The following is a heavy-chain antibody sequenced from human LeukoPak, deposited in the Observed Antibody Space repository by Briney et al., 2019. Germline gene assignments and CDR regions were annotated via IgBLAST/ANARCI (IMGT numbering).Heavy chain of an antibody. CDR1: GFTVSSNY. D-gene: IGHD2-8*01. J-gene: IGHJ4*02. CDR2: LYSGCGT. Sequence: GGSLRLSCAASGFTVSSNYMSGVRQAPGKGLEGVSGLYSGCGTYYADSVKGRFDISRDNFKNTLYLQMNSLRAEDTAVYYCARDWVQYDLPRYSDCWGQGALVTVSS. CDR3: ARDWVQYDLPRYSDC. V-gene: IGHV3-66*01.